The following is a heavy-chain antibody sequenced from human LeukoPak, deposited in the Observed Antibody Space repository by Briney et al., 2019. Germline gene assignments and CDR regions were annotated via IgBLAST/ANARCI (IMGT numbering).Heavy chain of an antibody. V-gene: IGHV4-61*02. CDR3: ARASYDFDY. D-gene: IGHD3-16*01. CDR2: IYTSGST. Sequence: PSQTLSLTCTVSGGSISSGSYYWSWIRQPAGKGLEWIGRIYTSGSTNYDPSLKSQVTISVDTSKNQFSLKLSSVTAADTAVHYCARASYDFDYWGQGTLVTVSS. CDR1: GGSISSGSYY. J-gene: IGHJ4*02.